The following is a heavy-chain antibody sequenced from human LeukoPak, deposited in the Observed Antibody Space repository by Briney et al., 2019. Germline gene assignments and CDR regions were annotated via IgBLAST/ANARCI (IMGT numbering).Heavy chain of an antibody. J-gene: IGHJ4*02. D-gene: IGHD6-19*01. CDR3: ARHLPIAVAGEFDY. Sequence: PSETLSLTCTVSGGSISSSSHYWGWIRQPPGKGLEWIGSIYYSGSTYYNPSLKSRVTISVDTSKNQFSLKLSSVTAADTAVYYCARHLPIAVAGEFDYWGQGTLVTVSS. V-gene: IGHV4-39*01. CDR1: GGSISSSSHY. CDR2: IYYSGST.